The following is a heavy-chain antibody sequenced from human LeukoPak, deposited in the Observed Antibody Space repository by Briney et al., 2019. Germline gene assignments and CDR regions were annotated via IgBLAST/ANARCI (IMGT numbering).Heavy chain of an antibody. J-gene: IGHJ4*02. CDR1: GFTFRTYA. CDR2: TGSNGVP. CDR3: GIRDTSDYYVF. D-gene: IGHD3-22*01. Sequence: GSLRLSCTGSGFTFRTYAFSWVRQAPGKGLEWVSATGSNGVPYYADSVKGRFTISRDNSKNALYLQMNGLRADDTAVYYCGIRDTSDYYVFWGQGTLVTVSS. V-gene: IGHV3-23*01.